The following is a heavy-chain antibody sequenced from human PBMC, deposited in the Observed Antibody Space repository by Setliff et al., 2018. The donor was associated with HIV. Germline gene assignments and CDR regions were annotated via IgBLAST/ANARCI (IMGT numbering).Heavy chain of an antibody. V-gene: IGHV4-61*01. Sequence: SETLSLTCTVSGGSISNSRYYWSWIRQPPGKGLEWIGYIYYSGSTNYNPSLKSRITISVDTSKNQFSLKLSSVTAADTAVYYCAREATYYYDGSGTDLAVLWGQGTLVTVSS. D-gene: IGHD3-22*01. CDR2: IYYSGST. J-gene: IGHJ4*02. CDR1: GGSISNSRYY. CDR3: AREATYYYDGSGTDLAVL.